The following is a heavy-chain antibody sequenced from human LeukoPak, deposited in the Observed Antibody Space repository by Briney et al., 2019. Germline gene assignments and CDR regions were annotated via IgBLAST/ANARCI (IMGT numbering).Heavy chain of an antibody. V-gene: IGHV1-2*02. D-gene: IGHD2-15*01. CDR1: GYTFTGYY. CDR2: INPNSGGT. J-gene: IGHJ3*02. Sequence: GASVKVSCKASGYTFTGYYMHWVRQAPGQGLEWMGWINPNSGGTNYAQKFQGRVTMTRDTSISTAYMELSRLRSDDTAVYYCARELLVGNRDAFDIWGQGTMVTVSS. CDR3: ARELLVGNRDAFDI.